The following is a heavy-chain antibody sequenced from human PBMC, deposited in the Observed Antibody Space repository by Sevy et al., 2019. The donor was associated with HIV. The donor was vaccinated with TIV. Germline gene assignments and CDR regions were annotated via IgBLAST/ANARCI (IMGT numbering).Heavy chain of an antibody. CDR1: EFTFSSHA. Sequence: GGSLRLSCAASEFTFSSHAVSWVRQAPGKGLEWVSAISGNGENRHYADSVRGRFTISRDNFKNTLYLQMNSWRAEDTALYYCARDGRGISAFDIWGQGTMVTVSS. D-gene: IGHD3-3*02. CDR3: ARDGRGISAFDI. CDR2: ISGNGENR. V-gene: IGHV3-23*01. J-gene: IGHJ3*02.